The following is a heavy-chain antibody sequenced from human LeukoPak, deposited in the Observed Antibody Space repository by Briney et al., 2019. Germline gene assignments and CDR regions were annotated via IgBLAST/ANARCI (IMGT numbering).Heavy chain of an antibody. D-gene: IGHD6-19*01. CDR1: GFTFSSYV. CDR3: AKVEGRGWYGEYYYGMDV. Sequence: GGSLRLSCAASGFTFSSYVMDWVRQAPGKGLEWVGGILYDGSHTYYADSVKGRFTISRDNSKNTLYLQMNSLRAEATAVYYCAKVEGRGWYGEYYYGMDVWGQGTTVTVSS. J-gene: IGHJ6*02. CDR2: ILYDGSHT. V-gene: IGHV3-30*18.